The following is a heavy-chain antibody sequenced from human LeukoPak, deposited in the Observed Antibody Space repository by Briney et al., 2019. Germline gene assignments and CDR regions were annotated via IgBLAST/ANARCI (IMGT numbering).Heavy chain of an antibody. J-gene: IGHJ4*02. D-gene: IGHD1-26*01. V-gene: IGHV3-64*01. CDR1: GFTFSSYA. Sequence: GSLRLFCSASGFTFSSYAMHWVRQGPGEGLEYVSAISSNGGSTYYANSVKGRFTISRDNSKNTLYLQMGSLRAEDMAVYYCARDSGSYGGDYWGQGTLVTVSS. CDR3: ARDSGSYGGDY. CDR2: ISSNGGST.